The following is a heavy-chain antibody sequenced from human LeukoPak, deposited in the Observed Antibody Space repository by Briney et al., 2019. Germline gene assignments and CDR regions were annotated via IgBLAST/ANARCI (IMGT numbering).Heavy chain of an antibody. Sequence: GGSLRLSCADSGFTFSNYWMHWVRQAPGKGLVWVSRIKGDGSHTVYADSVKGRFTISRDNAKNTLFLQMRSLRVEDTAVYYCVRDWDHFDFDSWGQGTLVTVSS. V-gene: IGHV3-74*01. CDR1: GFTFSNYW. D-gene: IGHD1-26*01. CDR2: IKGDGSHT. J-gene: IGHJ5*01. CDR3: VRDWDHFDFDS.